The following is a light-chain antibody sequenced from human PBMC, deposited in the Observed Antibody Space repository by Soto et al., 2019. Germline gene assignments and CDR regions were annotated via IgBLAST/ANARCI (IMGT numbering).Light chain of an antibody. Sequence: IVLTQSPCTLSLSQGERVTLSCRASQNVRTNYLAWYQQKPGQAPRLLIYGASTRASGIPERFSGSGSGTDFTLTISSLQPDDFATYYCQQYSIYPWTFGQGTKVDIK. J-gene: IGKJ1*01. V-gene: IGKV3-20*01. CDR2: GAS. CDR3: QQYSIYPWT. CDR1: QNVRTNY.